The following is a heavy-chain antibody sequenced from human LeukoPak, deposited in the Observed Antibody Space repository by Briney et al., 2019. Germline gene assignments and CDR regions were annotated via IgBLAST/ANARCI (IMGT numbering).Heavy chain of an antibody. CDR2: FNDTGSST. CDR3: AKDLLRIYWRTFDS. Sequence: GGSLRLSCAASGFTFSSYAMSWVRQAPGKGLEWVSSFNDTGSSTYYADSVKGRFTISRDNSKNTLYLQMTNLRAEDTAVYFCAKDLLRIYWRTFDSWGQGALVTVSS. V-gene: IGHV3-23*01. D-gene: IGHD3-10*01. CDR1: GFTFSSYA. J-gene: IGHJ4*02.